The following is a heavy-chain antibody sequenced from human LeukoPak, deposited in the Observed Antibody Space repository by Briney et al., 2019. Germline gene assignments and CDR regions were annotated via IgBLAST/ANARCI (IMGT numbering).Heavy chain of an antibody. CDR2: IYYSGST. V-gene: IGHV4-39*07. Sequence: KPSETLSLTCTVSGGSILSNSYYWGWIRQPPGKGLEWIGSIYYSGSTYYNPSLKSRVTISVDTSKNQFSLKLSSVTAADTAVYYCASQGATVSNWGQGTLVTVSS. CDR1: GGSILSNSYY. D-gene: IGHD1-26*01. CDR3: ASQGATVSN. J-gene: IGHJ4*02.